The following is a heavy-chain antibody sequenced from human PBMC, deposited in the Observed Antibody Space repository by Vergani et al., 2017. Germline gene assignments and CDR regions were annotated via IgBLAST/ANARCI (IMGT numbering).Heavy chain of an antibody. CDR1: GGSISSYY. CDR2: IYYSGCT. D-gene: IGHD3-9*01. V-gene: IGHV4-59*01. CDR3: ARPVDILTYYPWYY. J-gene: IGHJ4*02. Sequence: QVQLQESGPGLVKPSETLSLTCTVSGGSISSYYWSWIRQPPGKGLEWIGYIYYSGCTHYNPSLKSRVTISVDTSKNQFSLKLSSVTAADTAVYYCARPVDILTYYPWYYWGQGTLVTVSS.